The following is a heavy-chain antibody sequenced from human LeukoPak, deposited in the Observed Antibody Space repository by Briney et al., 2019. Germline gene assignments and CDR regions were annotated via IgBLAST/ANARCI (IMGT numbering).Heavy chain of an antibody. CDR2: IYYSGST. CDR3: ARDYCGGDCYYGWFDP. V-gene: IGHV4-30-4*08. Sequence: SQTLSLTCTVSGGSISSANFYWGWIRQPPGKGLEWIGYIYYSGSTYYNPSLKSRVTISVDTSKNQFSLKLSSVTAADTAVYYCARDYCGGDCYYGWFDPWGQGTLVTVSS. D-gene: IGHD2-21*01. CDR1: GGSISSANFY. J-gene: IGHJ5*02.